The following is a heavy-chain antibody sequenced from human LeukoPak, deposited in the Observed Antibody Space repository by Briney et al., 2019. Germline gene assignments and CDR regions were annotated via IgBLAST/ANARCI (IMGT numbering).Heavy chain of an antibody. D-gene: IGHD3-16*01. CDR2: INPKNGGS. Sequence: ASVKVSCKASGYTFTGYYMHWVRQAPGQGLEWVGWINPKNGGSNYAQKFQGRVTMARDRSISAAYMELSRLTSDDTAVYYCARASFWESPINWFAPWGQGALVTVSS. CDR3: ARASFWESPINWFAP. V-gene: IGHV1-2*02. J-gene: IGHJ5*02. CDR1: GYTFTGYY.